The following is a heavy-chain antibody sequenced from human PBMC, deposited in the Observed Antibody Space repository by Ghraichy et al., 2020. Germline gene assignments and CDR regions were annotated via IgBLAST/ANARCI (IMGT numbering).Heavy chain of an antibody. J-gene: IGHJ6*02. CDR3: ARCSNDYFLQDGVDV. CDR2: IDWDEDK. CDR1: GFSLSSRGMC. D-gene: IGHD3-16*01. Sequence: SGPTLVKPTETLTLTCGFSGFSLSSRGMCVNWIRQPPGRALEWLARIDWDEDKYYNISLQSRLSISKDTFKNQVVLILTNVDPVDTATYYCARCSNDYFLQDGVDVWGQGAAVTVSS. V-gene: IGHV2-70*11.